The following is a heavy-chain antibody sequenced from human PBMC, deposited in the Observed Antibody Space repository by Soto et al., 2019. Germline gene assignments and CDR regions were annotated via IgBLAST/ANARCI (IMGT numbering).Heavy chain of an antibody. J-gene: IGHJ6*02. CDR1: GFTFSSYG. Sequence: PGGSLRLSCAASGFTFSSYGMHWARQAPGKGLEWVAVISYDGSNKYYADSVKGRFTISRDNSKNTLYLQMNSLRAEDTAVYYCAKDIYSALSYYYYGMDVWGQGTTVTVSS. CDR3: AKDIYSALSYYYYGMDV. D-gene: IGHD6-6*01. CDR2: ISYDGSNK. V-gene: IGHV3-30*18.